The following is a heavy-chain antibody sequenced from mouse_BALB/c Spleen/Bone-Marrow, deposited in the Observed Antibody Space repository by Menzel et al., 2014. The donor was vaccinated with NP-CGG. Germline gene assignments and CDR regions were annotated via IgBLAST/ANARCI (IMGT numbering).Heavy chain of an antibody. J-gene: IGHJ2*01. Sequence: EVQLQESGPGLVKPSQTVSLTCTVTGISITTGNYRWSWIRQFPGNKLEWIGYIYYSGTITYNPFFTSRTTITRDTSKNQFFLEMNSLTAEDTATYYCARELYYFDYWGQGTTLTVSS. CDR2: IYYSGTI. V-gene: IGHV3-5*02. CDR1: GISITTGNYR. CDR3: ARELYYFDY.